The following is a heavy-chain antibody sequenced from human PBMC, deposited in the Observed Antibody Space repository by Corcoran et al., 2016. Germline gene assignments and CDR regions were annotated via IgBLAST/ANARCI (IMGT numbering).Heavy chain of an antibody. D-gene: IGHD5-12*01. CDR2: ISYDGSNK. CDR3: AKDSDGYNSHFDL. J-gene: IGHJ4*02. CDR1: GFTFSSYG. Sequence: HVQQVDSGGVVVQPGRSLRLSCASSGFTFSSYGMHWVRKAQGKGLEWVAVISYDGSNKYYADSVKGRFTISRDNSTNPLYLQMNSLRAEDTAVYYYAKDSDGYNSHFDLWGQGTLVTVSS. V-gene: IGHV3-30*18.